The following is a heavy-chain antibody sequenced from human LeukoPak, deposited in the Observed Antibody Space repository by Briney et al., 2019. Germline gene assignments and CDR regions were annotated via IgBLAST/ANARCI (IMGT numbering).Heavy chain of an antibody. CDR3: ASERYCSSTSCLGGGAFDI. Sequence: PGGSLRLSCAASGFTFSSYSMNWVRQAPGKGLEWVSSISSSSSYIYYADSVKGRFTISRDNAKNSLYLQMNSLRAEDTAVYYCASERYCSSTSCLGGGAFDIWGQGTMVTVSS. D-gene: IGHD2-2*01. CDR2: ISSSSSYI. V-gene: IGHV3-21*01. CDR1: GFTFSSYS. J-gene: IGHJ3*02.